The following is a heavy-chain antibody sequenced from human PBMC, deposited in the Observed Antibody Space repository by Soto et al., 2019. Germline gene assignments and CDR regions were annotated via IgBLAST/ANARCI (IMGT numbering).Heavy chain of an antibody. V-gene: IGHV4-4*02. CDR2: IFHSGST. Sequence: SETLSLTCVVSGGSISDSDWWSWVRQPPGKGLEWIGEIFHSGSTNYNPSLKSRVTMSVDKSKNQFSLKLNSVTAADTAVYFCARDAFDIWGQGTMVTVSS. CDR1: GGSISDSDW. J-gene: IGHJ3*02. CDR3: ARDAFDI.